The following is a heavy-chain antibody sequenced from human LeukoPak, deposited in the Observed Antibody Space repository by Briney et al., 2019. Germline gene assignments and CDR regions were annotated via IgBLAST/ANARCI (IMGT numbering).Heavy chain of an antibody. V-gene: IGHV1-46*01. J-gene: IGHJ3*02. D-gene: IGHD3-22*01. CDR3: ARVGDSSGYYHHDAFDI. CDR1: GYTFTSYY. Sequence: ASVTVSCKASGYTFTSYYMHWVQQAPGQGLEWMGIINPSGGSTSYAQKFQGRVTMTRDMSTSTVYMELSSLRSEDTAVYYCARVGDSSGYYHHDAFDIWGQGTMVTVSS. CDR2: INPSGGST.